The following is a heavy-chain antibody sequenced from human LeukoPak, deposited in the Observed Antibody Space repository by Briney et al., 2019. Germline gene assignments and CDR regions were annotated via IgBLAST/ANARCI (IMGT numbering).Heavy chain of an antibody. V-gene: IGHV3-21*01. D-gene: IGHD2-8*01. CDR2: ISSSSYI. Sequence: GGSLRLSCAASGFTFRSYSMNWVRQAPGKGLEWVSSISSSSYIYYADSVKGRFTISRDNAKNSLYLQMNSLRAEDTAVYYCARDRGLNYFDYWGQGTLVTVSS. CDR3: ARDRGLNYFDY. J-gene: IGHJ4*02. CDR1: GFTFRSYS.